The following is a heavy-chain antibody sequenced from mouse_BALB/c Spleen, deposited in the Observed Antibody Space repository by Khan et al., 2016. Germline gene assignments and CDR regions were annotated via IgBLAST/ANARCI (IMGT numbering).Heavy chain of an antibody. CDR2: ILPGSGST. Sequence: QVQLQQSGAELMKPGASVKISCKATGYTFSSYWIEWVKQRPGHGLEWIGEILPGSGSTNYNEKFRGKATFTADTSSNTAYMQLSSLTSEDSAVNYCARTDRRGYFDYWGQSTTLTVTS. V-gene: IGHV1-9*01. CDR3: ARTDRRGYFDY. CDR1: GYTFSSYW. J-gene: IGHJ2*01.